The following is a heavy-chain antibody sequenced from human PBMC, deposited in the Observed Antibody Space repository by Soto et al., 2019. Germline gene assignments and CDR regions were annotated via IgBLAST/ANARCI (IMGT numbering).Heavy chain of an antibody. CDR1: GFTFSSYA. J-gene: IGHJ6*02. Sequence: PGGSLRLSCAASGFTFSSYAMSWVRQAPGKGLEWVSAISGSGGSTYYADSVKGRFTISRDNSKNTLYLQMNSLRAEDTAVYYCAKEVRDTPPAQTWYYYGMDVWGQGTTVTVSS. D-gene: IGHD5-18*01. CDR3: AKEVRDTPPAQTWYYYGMDV. CDR2: ISGSGGST. V-gene: IGHV3-23*01.